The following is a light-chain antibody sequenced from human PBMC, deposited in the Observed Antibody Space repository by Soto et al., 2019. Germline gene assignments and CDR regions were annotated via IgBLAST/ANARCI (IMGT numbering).Light chain of an antibody. CDR2: EVS. CDR1: SSDVGGYNY. J-gene: IGLJ1*01. Sequence: HSVRTQPPSASGSPGQSVTISCTGTSSDVGGYNYVSWYQQHPGKAPKLMIYEVSERPSGVPDRFSGSKSSNTASLTVSGLQAEDEADYYCSSYAGSNNFVFGTGTKVTVL. V-gene: IGLV2-8*01. CDR3: SSYAGSNNFV.